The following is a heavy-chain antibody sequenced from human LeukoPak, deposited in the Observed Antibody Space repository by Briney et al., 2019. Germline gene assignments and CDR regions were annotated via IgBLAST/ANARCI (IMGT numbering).Heavy chain of an antibody. CDR1: GGSISNYY. J-gene: IGHJ4*02. CDR2: VHYSGNT. V-gene: IGHV4-59*01. CDR3: ARGLSSSWYLFDY. Sequence: SETLSLTCTVSGGSISNYYWNWLRQPPGKGLEWIGYVHYSGNTNYNPSLKSRLTISVDTSKNQFSLMLSSVSAADTAVYYCARGLSSSWYLFDYWGQGTLVTVSS. D-gene: IGHD6-13*01.